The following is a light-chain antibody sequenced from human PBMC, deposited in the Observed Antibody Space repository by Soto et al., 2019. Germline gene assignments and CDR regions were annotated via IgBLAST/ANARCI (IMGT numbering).Light chain of an antibody. Sequence: QSALTQPASVSGSPGQSITISCTGTSSDVGGYNYVSWYQHHPGKAPKLIIYDVSNRPSGVSNRFSGSKSGNTASLTISGLQAEDEAEYYCSSYTGSSTPVVFGGGTKLT. V-gene: IGLV2-14*03. J-gene: IGLJ2*01. CDR1: SSDVGGYNY. CDR3: SSYTGSSTPVV. CDR2: DVS.